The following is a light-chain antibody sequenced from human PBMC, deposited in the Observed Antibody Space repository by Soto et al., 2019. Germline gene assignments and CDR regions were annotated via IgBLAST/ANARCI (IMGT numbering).Light chain of an antibody. CDR1: QDINSH. CDR3: QQYHSHPVT. J-gene: IGKJ4*01. CDR2: DAS. Sequence: DIQMTQSPSSLSASVGDRVTITCRASQDINSHLAWFQQKPGKAPKSLISDASSLQSGVPLNFSGSGSGTYFSLTISSLQPEDFATYYCQQYHSHPVTFGGGNKVEIK. V-gene: IGKV1-16*02.